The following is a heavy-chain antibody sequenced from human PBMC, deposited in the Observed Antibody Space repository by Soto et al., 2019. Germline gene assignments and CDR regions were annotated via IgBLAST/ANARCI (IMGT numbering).Heavy chain of an antibody. J-gene: IGHJ5*02. Sequence: PGGSLRLSCAASGFTVSSYAMSWVRQAPGRGLEWVSAISGSGGSTYYADSVKGRFTISRDNSKNTLYLQMNSLRAEDTAVYYCAKDGYYDFWSGYQNWFDPWGQGTLVTVSS. CDR1: GFTVSSYA. D-gene: IGHD3-3*01. CDR3: AKDGYYDFWSGYQNWFDP. V-gene: IGHV3-23*01. CDR2: ISGSGGST.